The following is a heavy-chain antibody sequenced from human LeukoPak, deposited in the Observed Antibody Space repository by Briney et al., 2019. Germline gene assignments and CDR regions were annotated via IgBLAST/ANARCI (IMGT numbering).Heavy chain of an antibody. CDR1: GGSFSGYY. CDR2: INHSGST. CDR3: ARGGGVCSSTSCQQYYFDY. D-gene: IGHD2-2*01. J-gene: IGHJ4*02. Sequence: PSETLSLTCAVYGGSFSGYYWSWIRQPPGKGLEWIGEINHSGSTNYNPSLKSRVTISVDTSKNQFSLKLSSVTAADTPVYYCARGGGVCSSTSCQQYYFDYWGQGTLVTVSS. V-gene: IGHV4-34*01.